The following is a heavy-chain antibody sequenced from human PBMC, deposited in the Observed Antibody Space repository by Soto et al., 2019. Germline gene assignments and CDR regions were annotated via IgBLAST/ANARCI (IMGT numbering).Heavy chain of an antibody. CDR3: ATGGWYYFDY. CDR2: INSGNGNT. D-gene: IGHD6-19*01. V-gene: IGHV1-3*01. CDR1: GYTFTNHP. J-gene: IGHJ4*02. Sequence: ASVKVSCKASGYTFTNHPMHWVRQAPGQRLEWMGWINSGNGNTKYSQKCQGRVTITRDTSARTAYMELSSLRSEDTAVYYCATGGWYYFDYWGQGTLVTVSS.